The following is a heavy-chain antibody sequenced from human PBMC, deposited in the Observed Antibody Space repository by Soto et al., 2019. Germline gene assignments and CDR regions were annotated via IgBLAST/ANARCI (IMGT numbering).Heavy chain of an antibody. CDR3: AKYCGSYYLWYFDL. Sequence: VQLLESGGGFLQPGGSLRLSCAASGFTFSSYAMSWVRQAPGKGLEWVSAISSNGGSTFYADSVKGRFTISRDTSKNTLSLQMNSLRAEDTAVYYCAKYCGSYYLWYFDLWRRGTLVTVSS. D-gene: IGHD1-26*01. CDR1: GFTFSSYA. J-gene: IGHJ2*01. CDR2: ISSNGGST. V-gene: IGHV3-23*01.